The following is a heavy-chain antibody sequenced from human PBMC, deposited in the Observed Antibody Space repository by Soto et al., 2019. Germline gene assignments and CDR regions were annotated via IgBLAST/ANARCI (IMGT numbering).Heavy chain of an antibody. J-gene: IGHJ4*02. Sequence: QVQLQQWGAGLLKPSETLSLTCAVYGGSFSGYYWSWIRQPPGKGLEWIGEINHSGSTNYNPSLKSRVTISVDTSKNQFSLKLSSVTAADTAVYYCARVFRGLLDYWGQGTLVTVSS. D-gene: IGHD1-26*01. CDR1: GGSFSGYY. CDR3: ARVFRGLLDY. CDR2: INHSGST. V-gene: IGHV4-34*01.